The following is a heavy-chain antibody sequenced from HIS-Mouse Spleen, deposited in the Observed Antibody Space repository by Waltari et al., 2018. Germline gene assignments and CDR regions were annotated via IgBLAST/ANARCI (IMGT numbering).Heavy chain of an antibody. V-gene: IGHV4-34*01. D-gene: IGHD3-9*01. CDR3: ARGLLRYFDWFRFDY. CDR1: GASFSGYY. J-gene: IGHJ4*02. CDR2: IKHTGST. Sequence: QVQLQQWGAGLLKPSETLSLPCAVQGASFSGYYCCCIRPPPGNGLEWIGEIKHTGSTNYNPSLKSRVTISVDTSKNQFSLKLSSVTAADTAVYYCARGLLRYFDWFRFDYWGQGTLVTVSS.